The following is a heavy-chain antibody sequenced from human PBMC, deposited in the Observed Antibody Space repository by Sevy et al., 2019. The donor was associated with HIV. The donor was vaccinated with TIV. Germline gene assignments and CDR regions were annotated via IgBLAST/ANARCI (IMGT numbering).Heavy chain of an antibody. D-gene: IGHD6-13*01. CDR3: ARVPIAAAGSGGGYYYGMDV. CDR2: ISSSSSYI. V-gene: IGHV3-21*01. Sequence: GGSLRLSCAASGFTFSSYSMNWVRQAPGKGLEWVSSISSSSSYIYYADSVKGRFTISRDNAKNSLYLQMNSLGAEDTAVYYCARVPIAAAGSGGGYYYGMDVWGQGTTVTVSS. J-gene: IGHJ6*02. CDR1: GFTFSSYS.